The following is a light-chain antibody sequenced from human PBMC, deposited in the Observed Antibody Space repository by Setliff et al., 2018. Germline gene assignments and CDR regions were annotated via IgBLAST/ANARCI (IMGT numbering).Light chain of an antibody. CDR3: AAWDDSLTGSDV. J-gene: IGLJ1*01. Sequence: QSVLTQPPSTSGTPGQRVTISCSGSSSNIGGNTVNWYQQLPGTAPRLLIFSNNDRPSGVSNRFTGSKSGTSASLTISGLQSEGEGDYYCAAWDDSLTGSDVFGTGTKGTVL. CDR2: SNN. CDR1: SSNIGGNT. V-gene: IGLV1-44*01.